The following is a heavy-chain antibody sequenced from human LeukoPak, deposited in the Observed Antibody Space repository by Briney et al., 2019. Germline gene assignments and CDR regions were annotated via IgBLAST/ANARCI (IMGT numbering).Heavy chain of an antibody. CDR1: GFTVSSNY. Sequence: PGGSLRLSCAASGFTVSSNYMSWVRQAPGKGLEWVSVIYSGGSTYYADSVKGRFTISTDNSKNTLFLQMNSLRADDTAVYYCAKSILGTAGLLDNWGQGTLVTVSS. CDR2: IYSGGST. J-gene: IGHJ4*02. D-gene: IGHD5-18*01. CDR3: AKSILGTAGLLDN. V-gene: IGHV3-53*01.